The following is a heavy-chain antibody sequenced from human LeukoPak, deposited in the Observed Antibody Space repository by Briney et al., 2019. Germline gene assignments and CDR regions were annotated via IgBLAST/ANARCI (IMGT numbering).Heavy chain of an antibody. CDR1: GFTFSSYA. J-gene: IGHJ4*02. V-gene: IGHV3-23*01. CDR2: ISGNGGGT. Sequence: QAGGSLRLSCAASGFTFSSYAMSWVRQAPGKGLEWVSAISGNGGGTYYADSVKGRFTISRDNSKNMLFLQMNSLRAEDTAVYYCAKDGPIILVVTTFDYWGQGTLVTVSS. D-gene: IGHD2-15*01. CDR3: AKDGPIILVVTTFDY.